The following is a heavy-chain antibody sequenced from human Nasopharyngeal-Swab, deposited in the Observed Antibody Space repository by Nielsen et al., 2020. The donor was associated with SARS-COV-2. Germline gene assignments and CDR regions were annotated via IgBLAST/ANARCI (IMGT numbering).Heavy chain of an antibody. J-gene: IGHJ4*02. CDR3: ARDRTVTTTVYFDY. Sequence: GGSLSLSCAASGFTFSSYGMHWVCLAPGKGLELVSVIWYDGSNKYYADSVKGRFTISRDNSKNTLYLQMNSLIAEDTAVYYCARDRTVTTTVYFDYWGQGTMVTVSS. CDR1: GFTFSSYG. D-gene: IGHD4-17*01. V-gene: IGHV3-33*01. CDR2: IWYDGSNK.